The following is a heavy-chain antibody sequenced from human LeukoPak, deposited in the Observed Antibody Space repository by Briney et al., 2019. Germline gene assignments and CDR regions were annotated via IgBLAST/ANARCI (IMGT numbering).Heavy chain of an antibody. CDR1: GYTFTSYG. CDR3: ARVGLDPFDY. CDR2: ISAYNGNT. J-gene: IGHJ4*02. V-gene: IGHV1-18*01. D-gene: IGHD3/OR15-3a*01. Sequence: ASVKVSCKASGYTFTSYGISWVRQAPRQGLEWMGWISAYNGNTKYSQKFQGRVTITRDTSASTAYMELSSLRSEDTAVYYCARVGLDPFDYWGQGTLVTVSS.